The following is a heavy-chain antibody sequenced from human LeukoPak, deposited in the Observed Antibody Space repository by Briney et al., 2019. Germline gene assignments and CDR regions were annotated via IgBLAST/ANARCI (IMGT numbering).Heavy chain of an antibody. CDR3: ARGTAYYYGYRVNWFDP. CDR1: GGSFSGYY. V-gene: IGHV4-34*01. Sequence: NPSETLSLTCAVYGGSFSGYYWSWIRQPPGKGLEWIGEINHSGSTNYNPSLKSRVTISVDTSKNQFSLKLSSVTAADTAVYYRARGTAYYYGYRVNWFDPWGQGTLVTVSS. CDR2: INHSGST. J-gene: IGHJ5*02. D-gene: IGHD3-10*01.